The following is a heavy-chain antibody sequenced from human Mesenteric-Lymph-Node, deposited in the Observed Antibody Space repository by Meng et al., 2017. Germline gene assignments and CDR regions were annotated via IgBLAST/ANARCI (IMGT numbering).Heavy chain of an antibody. CDR1: GFTFRSFA. CDR3: AKQALSPHFDY. V-gene: IGHV3-23*01. J-gene: IGHJ4*02. CDR2: ISGSGGTT. Sequence: EVQLLESGGGLVQPGGSLRLSCAASGFTFRSFAMTWVRQAPGKGLEWVSAISGSGGTTSYADAVKGRFTISRDNSKNTLFLQVNSLRAEDTAVYYCAKQALSPHFDYWGQGTLVTVSS.